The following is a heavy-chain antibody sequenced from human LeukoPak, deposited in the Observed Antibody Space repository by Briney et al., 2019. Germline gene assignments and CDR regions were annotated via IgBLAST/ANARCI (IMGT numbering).Heavy chain of an antibody. D-gene: IGHD6-19*01. J-gene: IGHJ5*02. Sequence: ASVKVSCKSSGYTFTSYVISWVRQAPGQGLEWMGWISAYTGHTDSAQKFQGRVTMTTDTSTAYMELRSLRSDDTAVYYCARSQRASSGWLNWCDPWGQGTLVTVSS. V-gene: IGHV1-18*01. CDR2: ISAYTGHT. CDR1: GYTFTSYV. CDR3: ARSQRASSGWLNWCDP.